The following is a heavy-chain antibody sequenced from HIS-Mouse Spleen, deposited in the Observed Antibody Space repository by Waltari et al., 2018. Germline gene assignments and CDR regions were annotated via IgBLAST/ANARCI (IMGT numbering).Heavy chain of an antibody. CDR1: GFALSSYG. V-gene: IGHV3-33*06. D-gene: IGHD2-8*01. CDR2: IWYDGSNK. J-gene: IGHJ4*02. CDR3: AKGGLMVYAIGDY. Sequence: QVQLVESGGGVVQPGRSLRLSCAASGFALSSYGRHWVGQAPGKGLEWVAVIWYDGSNKYYADSVKGRFTISRDNSKNTLYLQMNSLRAEDTAVYYCAKGGLMVYAIGDYWGQGTLVTVSS.